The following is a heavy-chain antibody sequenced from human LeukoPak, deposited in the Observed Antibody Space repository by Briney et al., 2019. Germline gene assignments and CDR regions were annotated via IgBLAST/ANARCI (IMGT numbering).Heavy chain of an antibody. D-gene: IGHD2-15*01. CDR2: INPNSGGT. V-gene: IGHV1-2*02. J-gene: IGHJ6*02. CDR1: GYTFTGYY. Sequence: ASVKVSCKASGYTFTGYYMHWVRQAPGQGLEWMGWINPNSGGTNYAQKFQGRVTMTRDTSISTAYMELSRLRSDDTAVYYCARAPYCSGGSCYYYYYGMDVWGQGTTVTVSS. CDR3: ARAPYCSGGSCYYYYYGMDV.